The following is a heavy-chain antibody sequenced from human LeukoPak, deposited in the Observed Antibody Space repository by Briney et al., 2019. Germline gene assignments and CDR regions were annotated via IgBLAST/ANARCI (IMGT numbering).Heavy chain of an antibody. V-gene: IGHV4-34*01. D-gene: IGHD5-24*01. J-gene: IGHJ4*02. Sequence: SETLSLTCAVYGGSFSGYYWSWIRQPPGKGLEWIGEINHSGSTNYNPSLKSRVTISVDTSKNQFSLKLSSVTAADTAVYYCASGSLGGEKGYWGQGTLVTVSS. CDR2: INHSGST. CDR3: ASGSLGGEKGY. CDR1: GGSFSGYY.